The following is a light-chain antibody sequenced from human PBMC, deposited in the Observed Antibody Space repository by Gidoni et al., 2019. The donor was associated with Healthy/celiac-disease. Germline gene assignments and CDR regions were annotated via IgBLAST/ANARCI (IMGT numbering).Light chain of an antibody. CDR1: QSVSSSY. Sequence: PGERATLSCRASQSVSSSYLAWYQQKPGQAPRLLIYGASSRATGIPDRFSGSGSGTDFTLTISRLEPEDFAVYYCQQYGSSPAYTFGQGTKLEIK. V-gene: IGKV3-20*01. J-gene: IGKJ2*01. CDR3: QQYGSSPAYT. CDR2: GAS.